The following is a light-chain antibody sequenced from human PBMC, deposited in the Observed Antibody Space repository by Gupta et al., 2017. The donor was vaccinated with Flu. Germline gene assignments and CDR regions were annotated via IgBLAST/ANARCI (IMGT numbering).Light chain of an antibody. Sequence: DVVMTQSPLSLPVTLGQPASISCRSSQSLVHSNGNTYLTWSQQRPGQSPRRLIYRVSNRDSGVPDRFSGSGSGTDFTLKISRVEAEDVGVYYCMQGTHWPTFGQGTKVEIK. CDR2: RVS. CDR3: MQGTHWPT. V-gene: IGKV2-30*02. J-gene: IGKJ1*01. CDR1: QSLVHSNGNTY.